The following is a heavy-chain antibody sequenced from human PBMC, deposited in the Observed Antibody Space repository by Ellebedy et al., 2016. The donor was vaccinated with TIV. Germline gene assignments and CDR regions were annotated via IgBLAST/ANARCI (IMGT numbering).Heavy chain of an antibody. CDR3: AKGRGGGSDSSAPRYYFDY. Sequence: PGGSLRLSCAPSGFTFSSYAMSWVRQAPGKGLEWVSTISHTGSRTYYADSVEGRFTISRDNSKKTLYLQMNSLRAEDTAIYYCAKGRGGGSDSSAPRYYFDYWGLGTLVTVSS. V-gene: IGHV3-23*01. CDR1: GFTFSSYA. D-gene: IGHD3-22*01. J-gene: IGHJ4*02. CDR2: ISHTGSRT.